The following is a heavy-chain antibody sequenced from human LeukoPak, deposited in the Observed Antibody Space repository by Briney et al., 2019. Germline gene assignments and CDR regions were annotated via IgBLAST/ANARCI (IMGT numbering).Heavy chain of an antibody. Sequence: SETLSLTCTVSGGSISSSSYYWGWIRQPPGKGLEWIGSMFYYGSTYYNASLKSRVTISLDTSKKQFSLKLRSVTAADTAVYYCARGGITSLLNWFDPWGQGILVTVSS. CDR3: ARGGITSLLNWFDP. CDR2: MFYYGST. J-gene: IGHJ5*02. V-gene: IGHV4-39*07. D-gene: IGHD3-16*01. CDR1: GGSISSSSYY.